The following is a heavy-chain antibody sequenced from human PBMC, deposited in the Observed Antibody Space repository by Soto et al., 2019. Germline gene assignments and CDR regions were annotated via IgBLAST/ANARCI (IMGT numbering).Heavy chain of an antibody. Sequence: SETLSHTCAVYGGSFSGYYWSWIRQPPGKGLEWIGEINHSGSTNYNPSLKSRVTISVDTSKNQFSLKLSSVTAADTAVYYCARGSRLRRSNWFDPWGQGTLVTVSS. CDR3: ARGSRLRRSNWFDP. J-gene: IGHJ5*02. CDR1: GGSFSGYY. CDR2: INHSGST. D-gene: IGHD2-21*01. V-gene: IGHV4-34*01.